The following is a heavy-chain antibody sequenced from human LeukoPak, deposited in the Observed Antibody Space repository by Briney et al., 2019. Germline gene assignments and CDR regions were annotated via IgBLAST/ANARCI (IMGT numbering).Heavy chain of an antibody. CDR3: AREVPYCTNGVCYTPAEYFQH. D-gene: IGHD2-8*01. J-gene: IGHJ1*01. V-gene: IGHV1-8*03. Sequence: RRASVKVSCKASGYTFTSYDINWVRQATGQGLEWMGWMNPNSGNTGYAQKFQGRVTITRNTSISTAYMELSSLRSEDTAVYYCAREVPYCTNGVCYTPAEYFQHWGQGTLVTVSS. CDR1: GYTFTSYD. CDR2: MNPNSGNT.